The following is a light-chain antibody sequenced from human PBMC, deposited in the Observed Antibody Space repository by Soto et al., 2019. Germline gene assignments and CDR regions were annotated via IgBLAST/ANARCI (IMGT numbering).Light chain of an antibody. J-gene: IGLJ1*01. Sequence: QSALTQPLSVSGSPGQSVTISCTGTSSDVGGYHYVSWYQQHPGKAPKVLIYDVSKRPSGVPDRFSGSKSGNTASLTISGLQADDEADYYCCSYAGSYIYVFGTGTKVTVL. CDR2: DVS. CDR1: SSDVGGYHY. CDR3: CSYAGSYIYV. V-gene: IGLV2-11*01.